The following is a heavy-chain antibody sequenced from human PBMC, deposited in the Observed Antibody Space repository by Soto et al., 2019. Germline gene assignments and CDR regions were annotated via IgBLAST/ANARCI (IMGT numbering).Heavy chain of an antibody. CDR3: AKDQNRGETGTRGDFDY. J-gene: IGHJ4*02. CDR2: ISGSGGST. D-gene: IGHD1-7*01. CDR1: GFTFSSYA. V-gene: IGHV3-23*01. Sequence: EVQLLESGGGLVQPGGSLRLSCAASGFTFSSYAMSWVRQAPGKGLEWVSAISGSGGSTYYADSVKGRFTISRDNSKNTRYLKINSLRAENTAVYYCAKDQNRGETGTRGDFDYWGQGTLVTVPS.